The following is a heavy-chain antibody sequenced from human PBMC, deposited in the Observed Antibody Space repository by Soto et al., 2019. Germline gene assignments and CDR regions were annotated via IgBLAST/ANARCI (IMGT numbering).Heavy chain of an antibody. CDR1: GGTFSSYA. Sequence: SVKVSCKASGGTFSSYAISWVRQAPGRGLEWMGGIIPIFGTANYAQKFQGRVTITADKSTSTAYMELSSLRSEDTAVYYCARASLPRYCSSTSCRMDWFDPWGQGTLVTVSS. V-gene: IGHV1-69*06. D-gene: IGHD2-2*01. J-gene: IGHJ5*02. CDR3: ARASLPRYCSSTSCRMDWFDP. CDR2: IIPIFGTA.